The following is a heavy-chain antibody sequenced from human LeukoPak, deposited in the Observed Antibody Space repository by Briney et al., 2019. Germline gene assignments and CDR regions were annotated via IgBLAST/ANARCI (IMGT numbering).Heavy chain of an antibody. J-gene: IGHJ3*02. V-gene: IGHV4-59*12. CDR3: ARDRGIVVVSAFDI. CDR1: GGSISSYY. Sequence: SETLSLTCTVSGGSISSYYWSWIRQPPGKGLEWIGYIYYSGSTNYNPSLKSRVTISVDTSKNQFSLKLSSVTAADTAVYYCARDRGIVVVSAFDIWGQGTMVTVSS. CDR2: IYYSGST. D-gene: IGHD3-22*01.